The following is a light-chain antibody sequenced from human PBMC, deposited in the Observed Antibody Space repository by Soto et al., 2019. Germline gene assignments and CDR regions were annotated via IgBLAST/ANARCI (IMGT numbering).Light chain of an antibody. V-gene: IGLV3-1*01. Sequence: SYELTQPPSVSVSPGQTASIICSGDKLGDKYACWYQQKPGQSPVLVIYQDNKRPSGIPERFYVSNSGNTATLTISGTQAMDESDYYCQAWDSSSVILGGGTKLTVL. CDR1: KLGDKY. J-gene: IGLJ2*01. CDR3: QAWDSSSVI. CDR2: QDN.